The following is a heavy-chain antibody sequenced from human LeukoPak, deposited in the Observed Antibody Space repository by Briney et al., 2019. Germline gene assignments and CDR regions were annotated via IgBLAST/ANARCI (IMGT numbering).Heavy chain of an antibody. CDR3: ARVQRFSNYNMDV. Sequence: ASVKVSCKASGYTFTTYGITWVRQAPGQGLEWMGWISAYNGNTNYVQKLQGRVTMTTDTSTSTAYMELRSLRSDDTAVYYCARVQRFSNYNMDVWGKGTTVTVSS. V-gene: IGHV1-18*01. D-gene: IGHD3-3*01. J-gene: IGHJ6*03. CDR2: ISAYNGNT. CDR1: GYTFTTYG.